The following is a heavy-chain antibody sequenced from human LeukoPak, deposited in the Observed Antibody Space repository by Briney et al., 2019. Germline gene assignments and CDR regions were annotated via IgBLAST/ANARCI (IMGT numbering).Heavy chain of an antibody. Sequence: GGSLRLSCAASGFTFSSYAMSWVRQAPGKGLEWVSAISGSGGSTYYADSVKGRFTISRDNSKNTLYLQMNSLTAEDTAVYYCTRERDGYYYDNSGLLYWGQGTLVTVSS. CDR1: GFTFSSYA. D-gene: IGHD3-22*01. CDR2: ISGSGGST. J-gene: IGHJ4*02. V-gene: IGHV3-23*01. CDR3: TRERDGYYYDNSGLLY.